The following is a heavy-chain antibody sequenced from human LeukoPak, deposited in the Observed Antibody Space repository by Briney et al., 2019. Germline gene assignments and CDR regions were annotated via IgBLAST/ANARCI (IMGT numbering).Heavy chain of an antibody. J-gene: IGHJ6*02. CDR3: ARETVTTPSYGMDV. CDR1: GFTVSSNY. D-gene: IGHD4-17*01. CDR2: IYSGGST. Sequence: GGSLRLSCAASGFTVSSNYMSWVRQAPGKGLEGVSVIYSGGSTYYADSVKGRFTISRDNSKNTLYLQMNSLRAEDTAVYYCARETVTTPSYGMDVWGQGTTVTVSS. V-gene: IGHV3-53*01.